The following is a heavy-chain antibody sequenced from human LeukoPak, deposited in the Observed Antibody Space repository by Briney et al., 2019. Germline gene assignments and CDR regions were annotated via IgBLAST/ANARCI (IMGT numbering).Heavy chain of an antibody. CDR1: GFTFSSYG. CDR2: IRYDGSNK. Sequence: PGGSLRLSCAASGFTFSSYGMHWVRQAPGKGLEWVAFIRYDGSNKYYADSVKGRFTISRDNSKNTLYLQMNSLRAEDTAVYYCAKVASRYDFWSGSGGWYFDLWGRGTLVTVSS. J-gene: IGHJ2*01. V-gene: IGHV3-30*02. D-gene: IGHD3-3*01. CDR3: AKVASRYDFWSGSGGWYFDL.